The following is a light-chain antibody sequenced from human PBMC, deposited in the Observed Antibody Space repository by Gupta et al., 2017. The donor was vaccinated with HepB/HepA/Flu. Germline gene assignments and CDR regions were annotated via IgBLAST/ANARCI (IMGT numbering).Light chain of an antibody. CDR1: QSFTRSY. Sequence: EIMLTPSPGTPSFSPVGRDTLSCRSSQSFTRSYLAWYQQKPGQAPRLLIYGASSRATGIPDRCSGSESGTDFTLTTSRREHEDYAVYYCQHYDYSIPRSFGGGTKVEMK. J-gene: IGKJ4*01. CDR2: GAS. CDR3: QHYDYSIPRS. V-gene: IGKV3-20*01.